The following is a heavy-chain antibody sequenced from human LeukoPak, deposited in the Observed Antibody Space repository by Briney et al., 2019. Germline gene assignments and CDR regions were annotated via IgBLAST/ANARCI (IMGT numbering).Heavy chain of an antibody. CDR1: GYTLTELS. V-gene: IGHV1-24*01. D-gene: IGHD2-2*02. CDR2: FDPEDGET. CDR3: ATGLEDIVVVPAAIAPT. J-gene: IGHJ5*02. Sequence: ASVKVSCKVSGYTLTELSMHWVRQAPGKGLEWMGGFDPEDGETIYAQKFQGRATMTEDTSTDTAYMELSSLRSEDTAMYYCATGLEDIVVVPAAIAPTWGQGTLVTVSS.